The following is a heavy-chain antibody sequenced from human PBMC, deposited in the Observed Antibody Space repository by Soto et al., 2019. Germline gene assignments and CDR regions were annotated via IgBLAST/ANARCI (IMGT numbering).Heavy chain of an antibody. CDR1: GFTFSDYY. Sequence: QVQLVESGGGLVKPGGSLRLSCAASGFTFSDYYMSWIRQAPGKGLEWVSYISSSGSTIYYADSVKGRFTISRDNAKKYLYGQMDRLRAEDTAVYYCAGDPEVYSYGSGGSNWFDPWCRGTLVSVCS. CDR3: AGDPEVYSYGSGGSNWFDP. D-gene: IGHD3-10*01. V-gene: IGHV3-11*01. J-gene: IGHJ5*02. CDR2: ISSSGSTI.